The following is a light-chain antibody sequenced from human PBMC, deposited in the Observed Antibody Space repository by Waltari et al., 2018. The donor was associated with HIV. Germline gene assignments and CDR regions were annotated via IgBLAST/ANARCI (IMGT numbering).Light chain of an antibody. CDR3: QQYNSYPIT. CDR2: AAS. CDR1: QGIGNY. V-gene: IGKV1-16*01. J-gene: IGKJ5*01. Sequence: DIQMTQSPSSLSASVGDRVTITCRASQGIGNYLAWFQQRPGKAPQALVYAASTLQTGVPSRFRGSGSVTDFTLTISSLQPEDFAIYYCQQYNSYPITFGQGTRLEI.